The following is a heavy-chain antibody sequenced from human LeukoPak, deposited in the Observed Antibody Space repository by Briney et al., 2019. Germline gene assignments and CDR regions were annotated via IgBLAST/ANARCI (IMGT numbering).Heavy chain of an antibody. V-gene: IGHV3-21*04. CDR1: GFTFNIYR. D-gene: IGHD5-12*01. CDR3: AKDGVVATMEPYYFDY. J-gene: IGHJ4*02. Sequence: GGSLRLSCAASGFTFNIYRMNWVRQAPGKGLEWVSSISSNSSYIYYADSVKGRFTISRDNAKNSLYLQMNSLRAEDTALYYCAKDGVVATMEPYYFDYWGQGTLVTVSS. CDR2: ISSNSSYI.